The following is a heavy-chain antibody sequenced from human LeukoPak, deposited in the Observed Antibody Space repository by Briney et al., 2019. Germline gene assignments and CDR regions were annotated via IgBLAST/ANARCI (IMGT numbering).Heavy chain of an antibody. J-gene: IGHJ4*02. D-gene: IGHD6-13*01. CDR2: ISSSSSYI. CDR1: GFTFSSYS. CDR3: ARGGLAATGDY. V-gene: IGHV3-21*01. Sequence: GGSLRLSCAASGFTFSSYSMNWVRQAPGKGLEWVSSISSSSSYIYYADSVKGRFTISRDNAKNSLYLQMNSLRAEDTAVYYRARGGLAATGDYWGQGTLVTVSS.